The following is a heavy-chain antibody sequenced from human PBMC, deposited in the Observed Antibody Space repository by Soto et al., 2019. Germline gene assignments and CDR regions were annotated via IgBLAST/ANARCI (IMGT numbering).Heavy chain of an antibody. Sequence: QVQLQESGPGVVRPSQTLSLTCTVSGGSISSGNIYWSWIRQPPGKGLEWIGYIYYTGSTYYNPSLTSRITISVNPSQNQFSLTLTSVTAADTATYYCARVTMVRGVMADYWGQGTLVTVSS. CDR3: ARVTMVRGVMADY. CDR1: GGSISSGNIY. D-gene: IGHD3-10*01. V-gene: IGHV4-30-4*01. J-gene: IGHJ4*02. CDR2: IYYTGST.